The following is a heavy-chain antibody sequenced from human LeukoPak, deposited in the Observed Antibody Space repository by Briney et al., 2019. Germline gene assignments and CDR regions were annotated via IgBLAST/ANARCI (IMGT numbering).Heavy chain of an antibody. D-gene: IGHD6-19*01. V-gene: IGHV3-30*04. CDR2: ISYDGSNK. CDR3: ASNAGSGWFFY. Sequence: GGSLRLSCAASGFTFSSYAMHWVRQAPGKGLEWVAVISYDGSNKYYADPVKGRFTISRDNSKNTLYLQMNSLRAEDTAVYYCASNAGSGWFFYWGQGTLVTVSS. J-gene: IGHJ4*02. CDR1: GFTFSSYA.